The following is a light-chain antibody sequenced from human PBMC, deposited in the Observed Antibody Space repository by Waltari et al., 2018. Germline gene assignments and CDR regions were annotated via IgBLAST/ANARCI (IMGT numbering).Light chain of an antibody. Sequence: AIQLTQSPSSLSASVGDRVAVSCRASQGISSALAWYQQKPGKAPKLLIYDASSLQSGAPSRFSGSGSGTEFTLTISSLQPEDFATYYCQQYNSYSTFGQGTKVEIK. CDR1: QGISSA. CDR3: QQYNSYST. J-gene: IGKJ1*01. V-gene: IGKV1-13*02. CDR2: DAS.